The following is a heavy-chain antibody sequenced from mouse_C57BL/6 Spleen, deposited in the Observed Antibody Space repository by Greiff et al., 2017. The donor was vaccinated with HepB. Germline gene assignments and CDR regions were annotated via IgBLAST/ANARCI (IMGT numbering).Heavy chain of an antibody. J-gene: IGHJ3*01. Sequence: LVESGPGLVTPSQSLSLTCSVTGYSITSGYYWNWIRQFPGNKLEWMGYISYDGSNNYNPSLKNRISITRDTSKNQFFLKLNSVTTEDTATYYCARGELGRSAYWGQGTLVTVSA. CDR2: ISYDGSN. CDR1: GYSITSGYY. D-gene: IGHD4-1*01. V-gene: IGHV3-6*01. CDR3: ARGELGRSAY.